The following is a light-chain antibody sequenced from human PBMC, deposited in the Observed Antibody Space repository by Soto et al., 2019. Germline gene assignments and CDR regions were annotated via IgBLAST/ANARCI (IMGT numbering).Light chain of an antibody. CDR3: QQYGNSPPLT. J-gene: IGKJ4*01. CDR2: GAS. V-gene: IGKV3-20*01. CDR1: QSVSSSY. Sequence: EIVLTESPGTLSLSPGERATLSCRASQSVSSSYLAWYQQKPGQAPRLFIYGASSRATGIPDRFSGRGSGTDITLTISRLEPEDCAVYYCQQYGNSPPLTFGRGTKVEVK.